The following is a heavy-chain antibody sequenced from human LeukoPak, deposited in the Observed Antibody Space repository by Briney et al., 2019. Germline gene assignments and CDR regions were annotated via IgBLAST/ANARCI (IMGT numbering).Heavy chain of an antibody. D-gene: IGHD2-21*02. J-gene: IGHJ5*02. CDR1: GGSISSSSYY. Sequence: PSETLSLTCTVSGGSISSSSYYWSWIRQPPGKGLEWIGYIYYSGSTNYNPSLKSRVTISVDTSKNQFSLKLSSVTAADTAVSRLYCGGDCPVPYNWFDPWGQGTLVTVSS. CDR2: IYYSGST. V-gene: IGHV4-61*01. CDR3: YCGGDCPVPYNWFDP.